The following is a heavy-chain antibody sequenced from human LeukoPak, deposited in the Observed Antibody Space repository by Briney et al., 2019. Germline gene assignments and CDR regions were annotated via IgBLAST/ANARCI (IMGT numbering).Heavy chain of an antibody. D-gene: IGHD3-10*01. CDR2: IYYSGST. CDR1: GGSISSSNW. Sequence: SGTLSLTCAVSGGSISSSNWWSWVRQPPGKGLEWIGEIYYSGSTYYNPSLKSRVTISVDTSKNHFSLKLNSVTAADTAVYYCAKPSNYYGSATDAFDFWGQGTMVTVSS. CDR3: AKPSNYYGSATDAFDF. V-gene: IGHV4-4*02. J-gene: IGHJ3*01.